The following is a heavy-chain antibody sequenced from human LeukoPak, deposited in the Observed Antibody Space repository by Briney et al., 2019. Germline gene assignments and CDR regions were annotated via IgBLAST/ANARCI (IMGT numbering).Heavy chain of an antibody. J-gene: IGHJ6*03. D-gene: IGHD4-17*01. CDR1: GFTFSSYA. CDR3: ARGRPDYGDYFLDYYYMDV. V-gene: IGHV3-30*04. Sequence: GGSLRLSCAASGFTFSSYALHWVRQAPGKGLEWVAFISYDEINKYYADSVKGRFTISRDNSKNTLYLQMNSLRAEDTAVYYCARGRPDYGDYFLDYYYMDVWGKGTTVTVSS. CDR2: ISYDEINK.